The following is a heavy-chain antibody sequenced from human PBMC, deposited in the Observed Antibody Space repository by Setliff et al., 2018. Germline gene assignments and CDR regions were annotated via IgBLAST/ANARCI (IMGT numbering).Heavy chain of an antibody. CDR3: AHIAGGGNSPRHDY. V-gene: IGHV2-5*01. CDR2: IYWNDEK. Sequence: SGPTLVNPTQTLTLTCTFSGFSLSPSLVGVGWIRQPPGKALEWLALIYWNDEKRYSPSLKSRLTITKDTSKNQVVLTMTNMDPVDTATYYCAHIAGGGNSPRHDYWGQGTLVTVSS. D-gene: IGHD2-21*01. J-gene: IGHJ4*02. CDR1: GFSLSPSLVG.